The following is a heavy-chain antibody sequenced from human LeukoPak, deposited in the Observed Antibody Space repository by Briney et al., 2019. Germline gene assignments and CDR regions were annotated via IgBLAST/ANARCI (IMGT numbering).Heavy chain of an antibody. Sequence: PGGSLRLSCAASEFTFNTYSMNWVRQAPGKGLEWVSSISSSSDYIYYADSVKGRFTISRDSAKNSLYLQMNSLRADDTAVYYCARRGYYDSSGYDYWGQGTLVTVSS. CDR3: ARRGYYDSSGYDY. CDR1: EFTFNTYS. V-gene: IGHV3-21*01. J-gene: IGHJ4*02. D-gene: IGHD3-22*01. CDR2: ISSSSDYI.